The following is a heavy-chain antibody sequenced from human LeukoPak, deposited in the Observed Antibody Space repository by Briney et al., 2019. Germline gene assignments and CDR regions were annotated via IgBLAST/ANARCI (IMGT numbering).Heavy chain of an antibody. J-gene: IGHJ4*02. Sequence: SQTLSLTCAVSGGSISSGGYSWSWIRQPPGKGLEWIGYIYYSGSTYYNPSLKSRVTISVDTSKNQFSLKLSSVTAADTAVYYCARRRGWLPYDYWGQGTLVTVSS. V-gene: IGHV4-30-4*07. CDR2: IYYSGST. D-gene: IGHD5-24*01. CDR1: GGSISSGGYS. CDR3: ARRRGWLPYDY.